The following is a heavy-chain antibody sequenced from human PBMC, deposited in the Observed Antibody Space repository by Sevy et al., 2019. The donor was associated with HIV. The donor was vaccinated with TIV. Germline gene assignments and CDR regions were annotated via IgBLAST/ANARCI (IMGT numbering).Heavy chain of an antibody. Sequence: SETLSLTCSVSGGSISGNFWTWIRQPPGKGLEWIGYIYYSGSTNSDPSLKSRVSISLDTSKNQFSLRLNSVTAADTAVYYCESGSGSYYDAFHIWGQGTMVTVSS. V-gene: IGHV4-59*01. CDR3: ESGSGSYYDAFHI. J-gene: IGHJ3*02. CDR1: GGSISGNF. CDR2: IYYSGST. D-gene: IGHD1-26*01.